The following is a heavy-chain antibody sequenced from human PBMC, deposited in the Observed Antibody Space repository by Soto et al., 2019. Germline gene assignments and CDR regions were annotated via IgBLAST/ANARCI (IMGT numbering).Heavy chain of an antibody. V-gene: IGHV1-69*01. CDR3: ARSQGSSTSLEIYYYYSYGMDG. Sequence: QVQLVQSGAEVKKPGSSVKVSCKASGGTFSSYAISWVRQAPGQGLEWMGGIIPIPGTANYAQKFQGRVTITADESTSTAYMELSSLRSADTAGYYCARSQGSSTSLEIYYYYSYGMDGWGQGTTVTGSS. D-gene: IGHD2-2*01. CDR2: IIPIPGTA. CDR1: GGTFSSYA. J-gene: IGHJ6*02.